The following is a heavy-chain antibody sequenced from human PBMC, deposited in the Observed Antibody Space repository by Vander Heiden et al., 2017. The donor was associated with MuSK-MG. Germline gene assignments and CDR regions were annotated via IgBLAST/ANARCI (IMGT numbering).Heavy chain of an antibody. D-gene: IGHD6-13*01. Sequence: QITLKESGPTLVKPTQTLTLTCTFSGFSLSTSGVGVGWIRQPPGKALEWLALIYWDDDKSYSPSLKSKLTITKDTSKNQVVLTMTNMEPVDTATYYCAHIHDSSSWYWVYDYWGQGTLVTVSS. CDR3: AHIHDSSSWYWVYDY. J-gene: IGHJ4*02. V-gene: IGHV2-5*02. CDR1: GFSLSTSGVG. CDR2: IYWDDDK.